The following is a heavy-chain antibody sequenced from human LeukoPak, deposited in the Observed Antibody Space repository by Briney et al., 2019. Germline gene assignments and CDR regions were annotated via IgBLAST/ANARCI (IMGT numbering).Heavy chain of an antibody. CDR1: GDSISSSSYY. V-gene: IGHV4-39*01. D-gene: IGHD5-18*01. Sequence: SETLSLTCTVSGDSISSSSYYWGWIRQPPGTGLEWLGTIYYSGSTYYNPSLKSRVTISVDTSKNQFSLKLTSVTAADTAVYYCARQVGYSYGRIDYWGQGTLVTVSS. CDR2: IYYSGST. J-gene: IGHJ4*02. CDR3: ARQVGYSYGRIDY.